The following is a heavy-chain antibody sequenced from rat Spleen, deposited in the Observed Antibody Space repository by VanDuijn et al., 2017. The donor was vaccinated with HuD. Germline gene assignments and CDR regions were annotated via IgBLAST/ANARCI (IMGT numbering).Heavy chain of an antibody. CDR3: ARPQYDYYVMEA. J-gene: IGHJ4*01. V-gene: IGHV5-17*01. Sequence: EVQLVESGGGLVQPGNSLKLSCAASGFTFSDYAMAWVRQFPKKGLEWVATISYEGTSTYYGDSVKGRFTISRDNAKSTLYLQMNSLRSEDTATYYCARPQYDYYVMEAWGQGASVTVSS. CDR1: GFTFSDYA. D-gene: IGHD1-8*01. CDR2: ISYEGTST.